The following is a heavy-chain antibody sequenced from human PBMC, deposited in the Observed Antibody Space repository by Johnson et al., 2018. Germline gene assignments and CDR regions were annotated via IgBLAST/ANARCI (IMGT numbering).Heavy chain of an antibody. CDR2: ISSSGTTT. J-gene: IGHJ1*01. CDR3: ARGCRYTSCYRTNYFHH. Sequence: VQLVESGGGLVQPGGSLRLSCAASGFTFDGFSMNWVRQAPGKGLEWVTHISSSGTTTYYADSVRGRFTISRDSSKNSLYLKGNSLRDEDTAVYSCARGCRYTSCYRTNYFHHWGQVTLVTVSS. CDR1: GFTFDGFS. D-gene: IGHD2-2*02. V-gene: IGHV3-48*02.